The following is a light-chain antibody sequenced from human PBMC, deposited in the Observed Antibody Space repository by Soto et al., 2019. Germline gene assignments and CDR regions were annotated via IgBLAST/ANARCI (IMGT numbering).Light chain of an antibody. CDR1: QSVGSS. J-gene: IGKJ4*01. CDR3: QQRSNWPLT. V-gene: IGKV3-11*01. CDR2: DAS. Sequence: EIVLTQSPATLSLSPGERATLSCRASQSVGSSLAWYQQKPGQAPRLLIYDASNRATGIPARVSGSGSETDFTLTISSLEPEDFAVYYCQQRSNWPLTFGGGTKVDIK.